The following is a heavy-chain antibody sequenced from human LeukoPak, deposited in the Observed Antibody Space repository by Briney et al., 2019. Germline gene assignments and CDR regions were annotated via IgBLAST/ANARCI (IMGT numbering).Heavy chain of an antibody. Sequence: PGGSLRLSCTGSGFTFGDYGMSWVRQAPGKGLGRVGFIRSKAYGGTTEYAASVKGRFTISRDDSKSIAYLQMNSLKTEDTAVYYCSNSYCGGDCYSGGYFDYWGQGTLVTVSS. D-gene: IGHD2-21*02. V-gene: IGHV3-49*04. CDR2: IRSKAYGGTT. CDR1: GFTFGDYG. J-gene: IGHJ4*02. CDR3: SNSYCGGDCYSGGYFDY.